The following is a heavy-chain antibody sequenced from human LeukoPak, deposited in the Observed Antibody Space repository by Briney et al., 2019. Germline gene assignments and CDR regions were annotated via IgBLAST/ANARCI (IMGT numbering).Heavy chain of an antibody. CDR3: ARENHDYGDFSFFDY. Sequence: SETLSLTRTVSGGSMSSYYWSWIRQPPGKGLEWIGYIYYSGSTNYNPSLKSRVTISVDTSKNQFSLKLSSVTAADTAVYYCARENHDYGDFSFFDYWGQGTLVTVSS. CDR1: GGSMSSYY. D-gene: IGHD4-17*01. CDR2: IYYSGST. V-gene: IGHV4-59*01. J-gene: IGHJ4*02.